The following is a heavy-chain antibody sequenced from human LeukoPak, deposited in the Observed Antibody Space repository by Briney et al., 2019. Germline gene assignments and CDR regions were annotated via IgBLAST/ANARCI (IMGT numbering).Heavy chain of an antibody. J-gene: IGHJ4*02. CDR1: GFSFSSYW. V-gene: IGHV3-74*01. CDR3: ARDFYYGLYYFDY. Sequence: GGSLRLSCAASGFSFSSYWMYWVRQLPGKGLAWVSRVNSDGRITDYADSVKGRFTISRDNAKNTLYLQMNSLRVEDTAVYYCARDFYYGLYYFDYWGPGTLVTVSS. CDR2: VNSDGRIT. D-gene: IGHD3-10*01.